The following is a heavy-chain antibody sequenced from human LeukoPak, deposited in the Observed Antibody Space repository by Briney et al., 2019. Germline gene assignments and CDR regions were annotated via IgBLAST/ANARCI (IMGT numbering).Heavy chain of an antibody. CDR1: GYTFTSYA. J-gene: IGHJ4*02. CDR2: INAGNGNT. CDR3: ARHSRGYRYGNDY. Sequence: ASVKVSCKASGYTFTSYAMHWVRQAPGQRLEWMGWINAGNGNTKHSQKFQGRVTITRDTSASTAYMELSSLRSEDTAVYYCARHSRGYRYGNDYWGQGTLVTVSS. V-gene: IGHV1-3*01. D-gene: IGHD5-18*01.